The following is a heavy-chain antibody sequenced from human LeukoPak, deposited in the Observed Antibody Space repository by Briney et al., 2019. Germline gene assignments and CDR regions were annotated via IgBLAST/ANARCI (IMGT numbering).Heavy chain of an antibody. CDR3: ARSGYTRFDY. V-gene: IGHV3-23*01. J-gene: IGHJ4*02. CDR1: GFRFNTYW. CDR2: FSGSGGDT. Sequence: GGSLRLSCAASGFRFNTYWMSWVRQAPGKGLEWVSSFSGSGGDTYYADSVKGRFTISRDNSKNTLYLQMNSLRAEDTAVYYCARSGYTRFDYWGQGTLVTVSS. D-gene: IGHD5-24*01.